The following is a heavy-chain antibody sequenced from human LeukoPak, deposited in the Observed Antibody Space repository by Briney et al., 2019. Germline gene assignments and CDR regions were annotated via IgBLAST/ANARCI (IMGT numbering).Heavy chain of an antibody. V-gene: IGHV4-34*01. CDR3: ARRSRITMVRGVIYWFDP. J-gene: IGHJ5*02. D-gene: IGHD3-10*01. CDR2: INHSGST. CDR1: GFTVSSNY. Sequence: PGGSLRLSCAASGFTVSSNYMSWVRQAPGKGLEWIGEINHSGSTNYNPSLKSRVTISVDTSKNQFSLKLSSVTAADTAVYYCARRSRITMVRGVIYWFDPWGQGTLVTVSS.